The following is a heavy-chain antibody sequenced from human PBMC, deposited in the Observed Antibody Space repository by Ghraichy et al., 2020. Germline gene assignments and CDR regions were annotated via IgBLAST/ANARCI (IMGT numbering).Heavy chain of an antibody. CDR1: GFTVSNNY. Sequence: ESLNISSAASGFTVSNNYMNWVRQAPGKGLEWVSVIYSGGNTYYADSVKGRFTISRDNSKNTLYLQMNSLRAEDTAVYYCARGGGYNAGYWGQGTLVTVSS. D-gene: IGHD3-10*01. CDR2: IYSGGNT. V-gene: IGHV3-53*01. J-gene: IGHJ4*02. CDR3: ARGGGYNAGY.